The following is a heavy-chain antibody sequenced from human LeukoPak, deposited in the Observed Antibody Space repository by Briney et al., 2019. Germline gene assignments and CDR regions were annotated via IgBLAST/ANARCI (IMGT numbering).Heavy chain of an antibody. Sequence: GGSLRLSCAASGFTFSSYAMSWVRQPPGKGLEWVSVISGSGGTTYYADSVKGRFTISRDNSKNTLYLQMNSLRAEDTAVYYCAIMHGYYDGSGYWVQWGQGTLVTVSS. D-gene: IGHD3-22*01. CDR2: ISGSGGTT. V-gene: IGHV3-23*01. CDR3: AIMHGYYDGSGYWVQ. CDR1: GFTFSSYA. J-gene: IGHJ1*01.